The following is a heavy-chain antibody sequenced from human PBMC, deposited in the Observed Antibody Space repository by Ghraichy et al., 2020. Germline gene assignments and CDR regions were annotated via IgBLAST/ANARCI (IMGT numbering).Heavy chain of an antibody. CDR1: GYTFTGYY. V-gene: IGHV1-2*02. J-gene: IGHJ4*02. CDR2: INPNIGGT. CDR3: ARQEKGDTTMVY. Sequence: ASVKVSCKASGYTFTGYYIHWVRQAPGQGLEWMGWINPNIGGTNYAQEFQGRVTMTRDTSISTAYMELSRLISDDTAVYFCARQEKGDTTMVYWGQGTLVTVSS. D-gene: IGHD5-18*01.